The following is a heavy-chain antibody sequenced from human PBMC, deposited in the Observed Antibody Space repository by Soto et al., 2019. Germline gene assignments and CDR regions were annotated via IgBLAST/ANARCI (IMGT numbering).Heavy chain of an antibody. D-gene: IGHD2-2*01. V-gene: IGHV4-31*03. CDR3: ARVRTEYAGLDY. J-gene: IGHJ4*02. CDR2: IYYSGST. Sequence: SETLSLTCTVSGGSISSGGYYWSWIRQHPGKGLEWIGYIYYSGSTYYNPSLKSRVTISVDTSKNQFSLRLTSVTAADTAVYFCARVRTEYAGLDYWGQGTLVTVSS. CDR1: GGSISSGGYY.